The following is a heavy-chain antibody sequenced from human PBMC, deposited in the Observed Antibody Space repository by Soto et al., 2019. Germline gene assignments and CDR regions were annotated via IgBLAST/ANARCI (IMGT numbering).Heavy chain of an antibody. V-gene: IGHV1-3*05. CDR1: GYTFTSYA. Sequence: QVQLVQSGAEEKKPGASVKVSCKASGYTFTSYAMHWVRQAPGQRLEWMGWINAGNGNTKYSQKFQGRVTITRDTSASTAYMELSSLRSEDTAVYYCARDGPLTPGNFYYYYGMDVWGQGTTVTVSS. CDR3: ARDGPLTPGNFYYYYGMDV. D-gene: IGHD7-27*01. CDR2: INAGNGNT. J-gene: IGHJ6*02.